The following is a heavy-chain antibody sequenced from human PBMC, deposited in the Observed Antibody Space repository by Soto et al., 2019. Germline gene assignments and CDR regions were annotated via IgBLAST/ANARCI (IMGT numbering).Heavy chain of an antibody. V-gene: IGHV3-23*01. CDR3: AKGRSNYYYYMDV. CDR2: ISGSGGRT. CDR1: GFPFNRYA. J-gene: IGHJ6*03. Sequence: XXSLRLSFAASGFPFNRYAMRLVLQAPGKGLEWVSAISGSGGRTYYADSVKGRFTIARDNSKNTLYLQMNSLRAEDTAVYYCAKGRSNYYYYMDVWGKGTTVTVSS.